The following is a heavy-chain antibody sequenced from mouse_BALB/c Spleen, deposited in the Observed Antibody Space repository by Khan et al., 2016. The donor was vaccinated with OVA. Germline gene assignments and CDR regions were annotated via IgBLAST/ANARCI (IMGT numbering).Heavy chain of an antibody. CDR2: TNPTNGRT. Sequence: QVPLQQSGAELVKAGASVKMSCKASGYTFTSYWMHWVKQRLGQGLEWFAETNPTNGRTYYTEKFKSKATLTVDKSSSTAYMLLIGPTFEDSAVYYCARIKKIVATDFDYWGQGTTLTVSS. CDR1: GYTFTSYW. V-gene: IGHV1S81*02. D-gene: IGHD1-1*01. J-gene: IGHJ2*01. CDR3: ARIKKIVATDFDY.